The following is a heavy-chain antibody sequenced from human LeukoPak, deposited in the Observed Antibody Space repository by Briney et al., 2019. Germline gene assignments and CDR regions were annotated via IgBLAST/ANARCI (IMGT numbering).Heavy chain of an antibody. CDR3: GRGRELLDY. Sequence: GESLNISCKGSGYTFTSSWIGCVRQIPGKGLEWMGIIYPGDSATRYSPSFQGQVTISADKCISTDYLQWSSLKASDTAMYYCGRGRELLDYWGQGTLVTVSS. CDR1: GYTFTSSW. D-gene: IGHD1-26*01. J-gene: IGHJ4*02. CDR2: IYPGDSAT. V-gene: IGHV5-51*01.